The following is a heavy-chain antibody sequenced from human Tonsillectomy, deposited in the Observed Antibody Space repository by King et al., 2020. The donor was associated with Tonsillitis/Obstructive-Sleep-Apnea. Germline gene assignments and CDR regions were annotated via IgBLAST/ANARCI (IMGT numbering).Heavy chain of an antibody. Sequence: VQLVESGGGLVQPGGSLRLSCAASGFTFSSYWMHWVRQAPGKGLVWVSRINSDGSSPSYADSVKGRFTISRDNAKNTLYLQMNSLRAEDTAVYYCARARGGDFWSGYYNWFDPWGQGTLVTVSS. CDR2: INSDGSSP. V-gene: IGHV3-74*01. J-gene: IGHJ5*02. CDR1: GFTFSSYW. CDR3: ARARGGDFWSGYYNWFDP. D-gene: IGHD3-3*01.